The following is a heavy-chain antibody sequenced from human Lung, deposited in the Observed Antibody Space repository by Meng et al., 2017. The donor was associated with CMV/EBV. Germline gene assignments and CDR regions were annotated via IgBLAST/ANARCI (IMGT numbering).Heavy chain of an antibody. J-gene: IGHJ6*02. V-gene: IGHV3-15*01. D-gene: IGHD3-10*01. CDR1: GFTFSNAW. CDR2: IKRKNDVGTT. Sequence: GGSLRLSCSASGFTFSNAWMSWVRQAPGKGLEWVGRIKRKNDVGTTDYAAPVKGRFTISRDDSTNTLYLQMNSLKTEDTAVYYCTTSIRITMVRGVIFSDVWGQGXTVTVSS. CDR3: TTSIRITMVRGVIFSDV.